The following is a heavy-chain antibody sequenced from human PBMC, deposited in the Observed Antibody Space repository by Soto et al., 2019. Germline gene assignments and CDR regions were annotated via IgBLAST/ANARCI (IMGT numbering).Heavy chain of an antibody. Sequence: GASVKVSCKASGGTFSSYAISWVRQAPGQGLEWMGGIIPIFGTANYAQKFQGRVTITADESTSTAYMELSSLRSEDTAVYYCAGAEGYSSSWPFDYWGQGTRVTVSS. CDR1: GGTFSSYA. CDR3: AGAEGYSSSWPFDY. V-gene: IGHV1-69*13. D-gene: IGHD6-13*01. CDR2: IIPIFGTA. J-gene: IGHJ4*02.